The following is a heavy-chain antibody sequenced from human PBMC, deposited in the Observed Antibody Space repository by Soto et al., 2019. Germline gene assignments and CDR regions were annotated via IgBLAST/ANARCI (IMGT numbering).Heavy chain of an antibody. V-gene: IGHV1-69*08. Sequence: QVQLVQSGAEVKKPGSSVKVSCKASGGTFSSYTISWVRQAPGQGLEWMGRIIPILGIANYAQKFQGRVTITAAKSTSTAYMELSSLRSEDTAVYYCARDTYDSSTPFDYWGQGTLVTVSS. J-gene: IGHJ4*02. CDR2: IIPILGIA. CDR3: ARDTYDSSTPFDY. D-gene: IGHD3-22*01. CDR1: GGTFSSYT.